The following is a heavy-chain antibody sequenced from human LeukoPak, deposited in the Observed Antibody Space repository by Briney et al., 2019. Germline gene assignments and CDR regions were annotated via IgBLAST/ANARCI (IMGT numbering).Heavy chain of an antibody. CDR1: GYSFTSYW. J-gene: IGHJ4*02. CDR2: IYPGDSDT. CDR3: ARSRDFTVTTPFDY. Sequence: GESLKISCKGSGYSFTSYWIGWVRQMPGKGLEWMGTIYPGDSDTRYSPSFQGRVTISADKSISTAYLQWSSLKASDTAMYYCARSRDFTVTTPFDYWGQGTLVTVSS. V-gene: IGHV5-51*01. D-gene: IGHD4-17*01.